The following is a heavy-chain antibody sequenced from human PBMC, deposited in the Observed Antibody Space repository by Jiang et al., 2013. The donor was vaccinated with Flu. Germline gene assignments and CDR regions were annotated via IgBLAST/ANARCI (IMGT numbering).Heavy chain of an antibody. CDR3: ARDQEEAQTYDYDSSGYPVSYWFFDL. CDR1: GGTFSSYA. Sequence: SGAEVKKPGSSVKVSCKASGGTFSSYAISWVRQAPGQGLEWMGGIIPIFGTANYAQKFQGRVTITADKATTTAYMELSSLRSEDTAVYYCARDQEEAQTYDYDSSGYPVSYWFFDLWGRGTLVTVSS. D-gene: IGHD3-22*01. J-gene: IGHJ2*01. V-gene: IGHV1-69*06. CDR2: IIPIFGTA.